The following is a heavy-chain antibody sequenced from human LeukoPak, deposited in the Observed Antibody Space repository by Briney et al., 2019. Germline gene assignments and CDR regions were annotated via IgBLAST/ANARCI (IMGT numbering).Heavy chain of an antibody. Sequence: SETLSLTCAVSGAYISDYFWSWIRQPPGKPLESIGYIHYSGSTNYNPSLKSRVTISVDTSKNQFSLKLSSVTAADTAVYYCARHPYYYDSLDAFDIWGQGTMVTVSS. D-gene: IGHD3-22*01. CDR2: IHYSGST. J-gene: IGHJ3*02. CDR3: ARHPYYYDSLDAFDI. CDR1: GAYISDYF. V-gene: IGHV4-59*08.